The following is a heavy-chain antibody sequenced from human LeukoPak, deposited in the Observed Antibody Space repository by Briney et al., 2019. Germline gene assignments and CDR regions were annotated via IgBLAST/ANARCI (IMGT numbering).Heavy chain of an antibody. D-gene: IGHD1-7*01. Sequence: SETLSLTCTVSGGSISSGGYYWSWIRQHPGKGLEWIGYIYYSGSPYYNPSLKSRVTISVDTSKNQFSLKLSSVTAADTAVYYCARRQELLSAFDIWGQGTMVTVSS. CDR3: ARRQELLSAFDI. CDR2: IYYSGSP. J-gene: IGHJ3*02. V-gene: IGHV4-31*03. CDR1: GGSISSGGYY.